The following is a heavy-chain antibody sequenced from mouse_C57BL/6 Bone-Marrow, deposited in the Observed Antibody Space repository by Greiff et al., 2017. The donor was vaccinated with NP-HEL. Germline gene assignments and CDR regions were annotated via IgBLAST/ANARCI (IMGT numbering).Heavy chain of an antibody. D-gene: IGHD2-1*01. CDR1: GYTFTDYN. V-gene: IGHV1-18*01. CDR2: INPNNGGT. Sequence: VQLKESGPELVKPGASVKIPCKASGYTFTDYNMDWVKQSHGKSLEWIGDINPNNGGTIYNQKFKGKATLTVDKSSSTAYMELRSLTSEDTAVYYCARKDIYYGNYAWFAYWGQGTLVTVSA. CDR3: ARKDIYYGNYAWFAY. J-gene: IGHJ3*01.